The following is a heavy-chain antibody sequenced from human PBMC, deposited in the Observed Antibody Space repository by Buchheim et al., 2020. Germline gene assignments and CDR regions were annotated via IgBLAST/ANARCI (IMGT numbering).Heavy chain of an antibody. CDR1: GGSFSGYY. CDR3: ARGLRYSYGWYYFDY. Sequence: QVQLQQWGAGLLKPSETLSLTCAVYGGSFSGYYWSWIRQPPGKGLEWIGEINHSGSTNYNPSLKSRVTISVDTSKNQFSLKLSSVTAADTVVYYCARGLRYSYGWYYFDYWGQGTL. J-gene: IGHJ4*02. V-gene: IGHV4-34*01. CDR2: INHSGST. D-gene: IGHD5-18*01.